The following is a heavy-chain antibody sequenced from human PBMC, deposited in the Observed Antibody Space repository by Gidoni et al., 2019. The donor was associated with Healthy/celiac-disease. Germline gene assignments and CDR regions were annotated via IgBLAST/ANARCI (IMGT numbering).Heavy chain of an antibody. CDR1: GYTFTSYC. V-gene: IGHV1-18*01. CDR2: VSAYNGNT. J-gene: IGHJ5*02. Sequence: QLQLVPSGAEVTKPGSSVRVSCKASGYTFTSYCISWVRQAPGPGLEWMGWVSAYNGNTNYARKLQGRVTMTTDTSTSTAYMELRSLRSDDTAVYYCAIGDVWFDPWGQGTLVTVSS. CDR3: AIGDVWFDP.